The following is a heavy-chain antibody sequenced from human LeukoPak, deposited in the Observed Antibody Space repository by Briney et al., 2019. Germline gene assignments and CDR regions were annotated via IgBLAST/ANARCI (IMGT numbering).Heavy chain of an antibody. V-gene: IGHV4-39*07. CDR2: IYYSGST. CDR3: ARDDQGVNYDILTGYYRAAFGFDY. Sequence: SETLSLTCTVSGGSISSSSYYWGWIRQPPGKRLEWIGSIYYSGSTYYNPSLKSRVTISVDTSKNQFSLKLSSVTAADTAVYYCARDDQGVNYDILTGYYRAAFGFDYWGQGTLVTVSS. J-gene: IGHJ4*02. D-gene: IGHD3-9*01. CDR1: GGSISSSSYY.